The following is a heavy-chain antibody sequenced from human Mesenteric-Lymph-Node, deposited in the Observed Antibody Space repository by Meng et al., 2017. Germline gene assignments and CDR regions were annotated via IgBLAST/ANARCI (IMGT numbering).Heavy chain of an antibody. CDR3: ARANYFDTRGFNS. CDR2: IYYSGRT. V-gene: IGHV4-61*03. J-gene: IGHJ5*02. CDR1: GGSVSNGNYY. D-gene: IGHD3-22*01. Sequence: QGQLQESGPGLVRPSATLSLTCTVSGGSVSNGNYYWSWIRQPPGKGLEWIGYIYYSGRTDYNPSLKSRVTISVDTSKNHFSLKLSSVAAADTAVYYCARANYFDTRGFNSWGQGTLVTVSS.